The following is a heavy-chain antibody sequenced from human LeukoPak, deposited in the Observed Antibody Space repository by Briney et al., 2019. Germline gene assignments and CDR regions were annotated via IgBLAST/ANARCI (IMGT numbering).Heavy chain of an antibody. CDR2: INHSGST. D-gene: IGHD3-22*01. CDR1: GGSFSCYY. J-gene: IGHJ6*03. Sequence: SETLSLTCAVYGGSFSCYYWSWIRQPPGKGLEWSGEINHSGSTNYNPSLKSRATISVDTSKNQFSLKLSSVTAADTAVYYCARGGSGSMNPDYYYYMDVWGKGSTVTVSS. CDR3: ARGGSGSMNPDYYYYMDV. V-gene: IGHV4-34*01.